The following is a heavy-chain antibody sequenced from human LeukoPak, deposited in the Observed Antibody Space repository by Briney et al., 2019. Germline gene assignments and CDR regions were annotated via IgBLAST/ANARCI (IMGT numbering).Heavy chain of an antibody. CDR2: IYYSGST. D-gene: IGHD3-10*01. Sequence: SETLSLTCTVSGGSISSYYWSWIRQPPGKGLEWIGYIYYSGSTNYNPSLKSRVTISVDTSKSQFSLKLSSVTAADTAVYYCARVMVRGVIPWFDPWGQGTLVTVSS. V-gene: IGHV4-59*01. J-gene: IGHJ5*02. CDR3: ARVMVRGVIPWFDP. CDR1: GGSISSYY.